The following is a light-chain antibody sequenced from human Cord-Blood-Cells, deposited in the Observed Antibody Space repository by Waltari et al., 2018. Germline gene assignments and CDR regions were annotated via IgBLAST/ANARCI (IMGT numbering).Light chain of an antibody. Sequence: QSVLTQPPSVPGAPGPRVTISCPGSSSTIGAGYDVPWYQQLPGTAPKLLIYGNRNRPSGGPDRFTGSKSCTSASLAITGLQAEDEADYYCQSYDSSLSGSVFGGGTKLTVL. CDR3: QSYDSSLSGSV. CDR2: GNR. V-gene: IGLV1-40*01. J-gene: IGLJ3*02. CDR1: SSTIGAGYD.